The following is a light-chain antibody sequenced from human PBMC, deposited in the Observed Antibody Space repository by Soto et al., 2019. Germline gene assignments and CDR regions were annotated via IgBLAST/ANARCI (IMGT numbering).Light chain of an antibody. J-gene: IGLJ2*01. CDR2: NTN. CDR1: SSNIGSNT. CDR3: AAWDDSLNGVV. V-gene: IGLV1-44*01. Sequence: QAVVTQPPSASGTPGQRVTISCSGSSSNIGSNTVNWYQQLPGTAPKLLIYNTNRRPSGVPDRFSGSKSGTSASLAISGLQSEDEADYYCAAWDDSLNGVVFGGGTKLTVL.